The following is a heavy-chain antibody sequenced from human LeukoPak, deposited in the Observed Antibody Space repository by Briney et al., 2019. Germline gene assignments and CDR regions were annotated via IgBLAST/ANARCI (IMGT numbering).Heavy chain of an antibody. CDR2: IIPIFGTA. CDR1: GGTFSSYA. D-gene: IGHD4-17*01. V-gene: IGHV1-69*05. CDR3: GVTTDPYYYYYMDV. J-gene: IGHJ6*03. Sequence: SVKVSCKASGGTFSSYAISWVRQAPGQGLEWMGGIIPIFGTANYAQKFQGRVTITTDESTSTAYMELSSLRSEDTAVYYCGVTTDPYYYYYMDVWGKGTTVTVSS.